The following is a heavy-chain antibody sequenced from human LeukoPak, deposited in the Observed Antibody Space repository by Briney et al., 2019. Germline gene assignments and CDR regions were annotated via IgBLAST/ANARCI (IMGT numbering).Heavy chain of an antibody. J-gene: IGHJ5*02. CDR2: IKTETDGGTT. CDR1: GFTFSNAY. V-gene: IGHV3-15*01. CDR3: TTYASSWAWFDP. Sequence: PGRSLRLSCAASGFTFSNAYMSWVRQAPGKGLEWVGRIKTETDGGTTDFAAPVKGRFTISRDDSKNTLYLQMNSLKTEDTAVYYCTTYASSWAWFDPWGQGTLVTVSS. D-gene: IGHD6-13*01.